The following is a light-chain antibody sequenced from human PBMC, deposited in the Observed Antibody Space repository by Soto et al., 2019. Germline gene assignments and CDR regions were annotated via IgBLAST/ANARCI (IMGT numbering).Light chain of an antibody. CDR3: SSYTTSSTRV. V-gene: IGLV2-14*01. CDR1: SSDVGIYNY. J-gene: IGLJ1*01. CDR2: EVT. Sequence: QSVLTQPASVSGSPGQSIAISCTGSSSDVGIYNYDSWYQQHPGKVPKLIIYEVTNRPSGVSNRFSGSKSGNTASLTISGLQAEDEADYYCSSYTTSSTRVFGTGTKVTVL.